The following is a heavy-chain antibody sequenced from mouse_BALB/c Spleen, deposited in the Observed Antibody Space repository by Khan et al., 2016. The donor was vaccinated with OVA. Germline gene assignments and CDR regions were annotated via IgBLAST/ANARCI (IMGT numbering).Heavy chain of an antibody. CDR2: IWGGGST. J-gene: IGHJ2*01. CDR3: ANHLSLYPYYFDY. Sequence: QVQLKESGPGLVAPSQSLSITCTVSGFSLTDYGVSWIRQPPGKGLEWLGVIWGGGSTYYNSVLTSRLIISKDNSEKLVFLKMNSLQTDDTAMYYCANHLSLYPYYFDYWGQGTTLTVSS. V-gene: IGHV2-6-5*01. D-gene: IGHD6-1*01. CDR1: GFSLTDYG.